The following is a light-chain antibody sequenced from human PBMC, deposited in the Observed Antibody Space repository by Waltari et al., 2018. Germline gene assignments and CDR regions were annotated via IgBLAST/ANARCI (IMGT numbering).Light chain of an antibody. Sequence: DIQMTQSPSSLSASVGDKVTITCRASQSISTYLNWYQQKPGRAPKLLIYAASSLQSGVPSRFSGSASGTDFTLTITDLQPEDFATYYCQQSYRTPPTFGQGTKVEIK. CDR2: AAS. V-gene: IGKV1-39*01. CDR3: QQSYRTPPT. CDR1: QSISTY. J-gene: IGKJ1*01.